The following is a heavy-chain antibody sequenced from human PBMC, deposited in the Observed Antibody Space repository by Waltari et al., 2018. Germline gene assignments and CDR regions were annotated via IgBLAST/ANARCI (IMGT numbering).Heavy chain of an antibody. CDR3: ARPSYYYDSSGYYGWFDP. D-gene: IGHD3-22*01. CDR1: GGTFSSYA. V-gene: IGHV1-69*05. J-gene: IGHJ5*02. Sequence: QVQLVQSGAEVKKPGSSVKVSCKASGGTFSSYAISWVRQAPGQGLEWMGGIIPIFGTANYAQKFQGRVTITTDESTSTAYMELSSLRSEDTAVYYCARPSYYYDSSGYYGWFDPWGQGTLVTVSS. CDR2: IIPIFGTA.